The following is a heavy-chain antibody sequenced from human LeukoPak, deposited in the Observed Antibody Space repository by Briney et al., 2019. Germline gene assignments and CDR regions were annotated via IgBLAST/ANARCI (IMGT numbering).Heavy chain of an antibody. Sequence: PSETLYLTCNVSGGPISSYYWSWTRQPPGKGLEWIGYIYYRGHTNYNPSLKSRVTISVDTSKNQFSLKLSSVTTANTDVYYVPRVEAGWELLLGYWGQGTLVTVSS. CDR3: PRVEAGWELLLGY. D-gene: IGHD1-26*01. J-gene: IGHJ4*02. CDR2: IYYRGHT. CDR1: GGPISSYY. V-gene: IGHV4-59*01.